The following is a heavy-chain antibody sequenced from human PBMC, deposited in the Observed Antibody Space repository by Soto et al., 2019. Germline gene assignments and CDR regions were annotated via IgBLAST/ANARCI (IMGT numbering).Heavy chain of an antibody. Sequence: SETLSLTCAVYGGSFSGYYWSWIRQPPGKGLEWIGEINHSGSTNYNPSLKSRVTISVDTSKNQFSLKLSSVTAADTAVYYCARGSMTTVTTEGRDYWGQGTLVTVSS. CDR1: GGSFSGYY. CDR3: ARGSMTTVTTEGRDY. CDR2: INHSGST. V-gene: IGHV4-34*01. J-gene: IGHJ4*02. D-gene: IGHD4-4*01.